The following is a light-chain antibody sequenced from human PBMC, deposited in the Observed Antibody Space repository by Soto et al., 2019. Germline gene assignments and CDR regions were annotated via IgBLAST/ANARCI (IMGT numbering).Light chain of an antibody. CDR1: QGISSY. Sequence: DIQLTQSPSFLSASVGDRVTITCRASQGISSYLAWYQQTPGKAPKLLIYAASTLQGGVPSRFSGSGSGTEFTLTISSLQPEDFATYYCQRLNFYPFTFGPGTKVDFK. J-gene: IGKJ3*01. CDR3: QRLNFYPFT. V-gene: IGKV1-9*01. CDR2: AAS.